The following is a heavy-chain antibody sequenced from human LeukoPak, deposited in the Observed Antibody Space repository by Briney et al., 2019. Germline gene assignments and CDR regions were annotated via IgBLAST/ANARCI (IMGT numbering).Heavy chain of an antibody. Sequence: GGSLRLSCAASGFTFRSFSMNWVRQAPGKGLEWVSAISSSGRYMYYADSVKGRFTISRDNANNSLYLQMDSLRAEDTAVYYCAKDVRSVYFDYWGQGTLVTVSS. CDR2: ISSSGRYM. CDR1: GFTFRSFS. CDR3: AKDVRSVYFDY. J-gene: IGHJ4*02. V-gene: IGHV3-21*01.